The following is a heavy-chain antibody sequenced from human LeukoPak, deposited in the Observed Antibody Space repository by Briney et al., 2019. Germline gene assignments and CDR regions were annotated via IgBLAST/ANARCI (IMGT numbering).Heavy chain of an antibody. D-gene: IGHD3-16*02. CDR1: GYTLTGYY. CDR2: TNPNSGGT. V-gene: IGHV1-2*02. CDR3: ARDKLGLGELSLYDQ. Sequence: VASVKVSCKASGYTLTGYYMHWVRQAPGQGLEWMGWTNPNSGGTKYAQKFQGRVTMTRDTSISTAYMELSRLRSDDTAMYYCARDKLGLGELSLYDQWGQGTLVTVFS. J-gene: IGHJ5*02.